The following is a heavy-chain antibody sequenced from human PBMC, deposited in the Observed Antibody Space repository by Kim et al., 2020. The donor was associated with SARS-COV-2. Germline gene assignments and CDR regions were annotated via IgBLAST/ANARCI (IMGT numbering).Heavy chain of an antibody. J-gene: IGHJ4*02. CDR3: AKRYCSGGTCYSIDY. CDR1: GFTFRSHA. D-gene: IGHD2-15*01. CDR2: IRGSGGTT. Sequence: GGSLRLSCAASGFTFRSHAMNWVRQAPGKGLEWVSGIRGSGGTTNYADSVKGRFTISRDNSKNTLYLQMNSLRAEDMAVYYCAKRYCSGGTCYSIDYWGQGTLVTVSS. V-gene: IGHV3-23*01.